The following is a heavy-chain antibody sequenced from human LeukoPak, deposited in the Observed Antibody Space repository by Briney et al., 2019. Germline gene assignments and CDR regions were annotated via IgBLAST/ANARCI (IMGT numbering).Heavy chain of an antibody. J-gene: IGHJ4*02. D-gene: IGHD3-9*01. CDR1: GFTFSSYA. CDR2: ISSNGGGT. Sequence: GGSLRLSCSASGFTFSSYAMHWVRQAPGKGLEYVSAISSNGGGTYYADSVKGRFTISRDNSKNTLYLQMSSLRADDTAVYYCVKDQGRDILTGYFPLGFDYWGQGTLVTVSS. V-gene: IGHV3-64D*06. CDR3: VKDQGRDILTGYFPLGFDY.